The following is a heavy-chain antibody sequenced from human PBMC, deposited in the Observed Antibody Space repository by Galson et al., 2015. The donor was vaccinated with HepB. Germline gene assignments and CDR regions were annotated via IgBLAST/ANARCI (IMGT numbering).Heavy chain of an antibody. CDR2: INPNSGGT. V-gene: IGHV1-2*02. CDR3: AREPYGREPPWDYCYMDV. J-gene: IGHJ6*03. Sequence: SVKVSCKASGYTFTGYYMHWVRQAPGQGLEWMGWINPNSGGTNYAQKFQGRVTMTRDTSISTAYMELSRLRSDDTAVYYCAREPYGREPPWDYCYMDVWGKGTTVTVSS. D-gene: IGHD1-26*01. CDR1: GYTFTGYY.